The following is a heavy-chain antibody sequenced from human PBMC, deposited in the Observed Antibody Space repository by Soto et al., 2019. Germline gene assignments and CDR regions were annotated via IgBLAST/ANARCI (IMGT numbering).Heavy chain of an antibody. CDR3: ARENYRALDY. Sequence: ASVKVSCKASGYTFTRHYMHWVRQAPGQGLEWMGIINPSGGDASYALRFQGRVTMTRDTSTNTVYMEVSRLRSEDTAFYYCARENYRALDYWGQGAPVTVSS. J-gene: IGHJ4*02. D-gene: IGHD3-10*01. CDR2: INPSGGDA. CDR1: GYTFTRHY. V-gene: IGHV1-46*01.